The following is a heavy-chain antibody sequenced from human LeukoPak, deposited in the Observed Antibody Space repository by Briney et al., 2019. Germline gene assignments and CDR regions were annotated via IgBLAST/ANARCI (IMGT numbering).Heavy chain of an antibody. Sequence: SETLSLTCTVSVGSISSSSYYWGWIRHPPGKGLEWIGSIYYSGSTYYNPSLKSRVTISVDTSKNQFSLKLSSVTAADTAVYYCARHSITMVRGVIITPGDLFDYWGQGTLVTVSS. CDR2: IYYSGST. CDR3: ARHSITMVRGVIITPGDLFDY. V-gene: IGHV4-39*01. D-gene: IGHD3-10*01. CDR1: VGSISSSSYY. J-gene: IGHJ4*02.